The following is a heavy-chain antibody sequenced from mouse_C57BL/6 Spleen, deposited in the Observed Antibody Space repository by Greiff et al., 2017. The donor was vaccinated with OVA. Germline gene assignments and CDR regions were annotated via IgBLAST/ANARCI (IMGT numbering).Heavy chain of an antibody. V-gene: IGHV2-9-1*01. CDR1: GFSLTSYA. D-gene: IGHD1-1*01. Sequence: VKLMESGPGLVAPSQSLSITCTVSGFSLTSYAISWVRQPPGKGLEWLGVIWTGGGTNYNSALKSRLSISKDNSKSQVFLKMNSLQTDDTARYYCASYGSSPSIGYFDVWGTGTTVTVSS. J-gene: IGHJ1*03. CDR3: ASYGSSPSIGYFDV. CDR2: IWTGGGT.